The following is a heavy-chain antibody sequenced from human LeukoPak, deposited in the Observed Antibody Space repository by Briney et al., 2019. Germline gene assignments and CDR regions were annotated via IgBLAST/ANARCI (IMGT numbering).Heavy chain of an antibody. CDR2: IMTGRTFI. CDR3: ARGKYSRGWFDY. Sequence: GGSLRLSCAASGFTFSSYSMSWVRQAPGKGLEWVSSIMTGRTFISCAHAVKGRFTISRDNAKNSLYLQMNSLRAEDTAVYYCARGKYSRGWFDYWGEGTLVSVS. J-gene: IGHJ4*02. CDR1: GFTFSSYS. V-gene: IGHV3-21*01. D-gene: IGHD6-19*01.